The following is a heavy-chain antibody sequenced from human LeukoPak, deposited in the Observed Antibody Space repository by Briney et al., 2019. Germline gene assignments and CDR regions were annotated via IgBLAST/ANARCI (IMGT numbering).Heavy chain of an antibody. V-gene: IGHV4-4*02. J-gene: IGHJ5*02. CDR2: IYHTGST. CDR1: GGSISSSNW. D-gene: IGHD3-22*01. CDR3: ARAFNYDSSGYPGA. Sequence: SGTQSLACVVSGGSISSSNWWSWVRQPPGKGLEWIGEIYHTGSTNYNPSLKSRVTISVDKSKNQVSLKLSSVTAADTAVYYCARAFNYDSSGYPGAWGQGTLVTVSS.